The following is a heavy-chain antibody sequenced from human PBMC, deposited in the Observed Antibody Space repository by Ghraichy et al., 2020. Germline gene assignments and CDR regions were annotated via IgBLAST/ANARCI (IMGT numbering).Heavy chain of an antibody. Sequence: SETLSLTCTVSGGSISSGGYYWSWIRQHPGKGLEWIGYIYYSGSTYYNPSLKSRVTISVDTSKNQFSLKLSSVTAADTAVYYCARELSEYYDSSGYYGNQFDPWGQGTLVTVSS. D-gene: IGHD3-22*01. V-gene: IGHV4-31*03. CDR1: GGSISSGGYY. CDR3: ARELSEYYDSSGYYGNQFDP. CDR2: IYYSGST. J-gene: IGHJ5*02.